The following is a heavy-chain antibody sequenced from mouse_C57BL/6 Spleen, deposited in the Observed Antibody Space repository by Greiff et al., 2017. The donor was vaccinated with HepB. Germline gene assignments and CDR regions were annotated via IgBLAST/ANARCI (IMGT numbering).Heavy chain of an antibody. CDR2: ISDGGSYT. CDR1: GFTFSSYA. Sequence: EVQLVESGGGLVKPGGSLKLSCAASGFTFSSYAMSWVRQTPEKRLEWVATISDGGSYTYYPDNVKGRFTISRDNAKNNLYLQMSHLKSEDTAMYYCAREEDGYYDAMDYWGQGTSVTVAS. D-gene: IGHD2-3*01. J-gene: IGHJ4*01. V-gene: IGHV5-4*01. CDR3: AREEDGYYDAMDY.